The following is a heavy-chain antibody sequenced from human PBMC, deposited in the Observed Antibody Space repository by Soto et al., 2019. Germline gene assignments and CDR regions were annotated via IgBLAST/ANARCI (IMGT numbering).Heavy chain of an antibody. V-gene: IGHV4-34*01. CDR2: INHNGDS. Sequence: QVHLQQWGAGLLKPSETLSLTCGVYGGSFGTSYWAWIRQSPEKGLEWIREINHNGDSNYNPSLKMRVTISLDMSENQFSLKLTPVAAADTAVYYCARVTRFPDAFDIWGQGTPVIVSS. CDR1: GGSFGTSY. J-gene: IGHJ3*02. CDR3: ARVTRFPDAFDI.